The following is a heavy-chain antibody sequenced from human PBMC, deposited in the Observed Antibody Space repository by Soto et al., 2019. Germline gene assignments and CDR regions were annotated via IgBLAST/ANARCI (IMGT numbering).Heavy chain of an antibody. V-gene: IGHV4-28*01. D-gene: IGHD1-26*01. CDR1: GYSISSSNW. J-gene: IGHJ4*02. Sequence: QVQLQESGPGLAKPSDTLSLTCAVSGYSISSSNWWGWIRQPPGKGLEWIGYIYYSGTTYYNPSLKXRXTXSXXASRNQFCLKLTPVTAVDTAVYYCARREIQGPIDYWGQGTLVTVSS. CDR2: IYYSGTT. CDR3: ARREIQGPIDY.